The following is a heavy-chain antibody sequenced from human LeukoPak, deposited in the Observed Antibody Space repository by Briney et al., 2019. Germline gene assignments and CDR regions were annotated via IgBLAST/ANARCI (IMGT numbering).Heavy chain of an antibody. CDR3: AKDHGGPIVVVPAFDY. CDR2: IVGSGGST. Sequence: GGSLRLSCAASGFTFSSYAMSWVRQAPGKGLEWVSAIVGSGGSTYYADSVRGRFTISRDNSKNTLYLQMNSLRAEDTAVYYCAKDHGGPIVVVPAFDYWGQGTLVTVSS. J-gene: IGHJ4*02. CDR1: GFTFSSYA. D-gene: IGHD2-2*01. V-gene: IGHV3-23*01.